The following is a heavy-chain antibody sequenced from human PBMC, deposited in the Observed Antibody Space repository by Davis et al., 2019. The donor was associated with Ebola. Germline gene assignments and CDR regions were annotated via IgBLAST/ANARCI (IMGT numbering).Heavy chain of an antibody. CDR1: GFTFDDYA. Sequence: SLKISCAASGFTFDDYAMHWVRQAPGKGLEWVSGISWNSGSIGYADSVKGRFTISRDNAKNSLYLQMNSLRAEDTALYYCAKDRFITPAGGGAFDIWGQGTMVTVSS. V-gene: IGHV3-9*01. J-gene: IGHJ3*02. CDR3: AKDRFITPAGGGAFDI. D-gene: IGHD3-22*01. CDR2: ISWNSGSI.